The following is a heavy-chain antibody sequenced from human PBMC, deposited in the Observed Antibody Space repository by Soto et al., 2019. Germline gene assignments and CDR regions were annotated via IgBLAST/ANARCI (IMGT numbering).Heavy chain of an antibody. D-gene: IGHD7-27*01. CDR2: MSFDGTR. CDR1: GFTFSNYA. CDR3: TRGRKLPSMKTGDEPLDI. V-gene: IGHV3-30*03. Sequence: QVQLVESGGGVVQPGTSLTLSCAASGFTFSNYAMHWVRQAPGKGLEWVAAMSFDGTRYYADSVKGRSTISRDSARNTVFMQTSGMRVDDTALYYCTRGRKLPSMKTGDEPLDIWGQGTMVTVSS. J-gene: IGHJ3*02.